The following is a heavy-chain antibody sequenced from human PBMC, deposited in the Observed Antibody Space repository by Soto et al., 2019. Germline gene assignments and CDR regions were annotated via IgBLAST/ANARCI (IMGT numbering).Heavy chain of an antibody. J-gene: IGHJ5*01. CDR3: PVEEDDRLRGTCSVS. Sequence: TGKGLEWIGYIYYSGSTYYNTSLKSRVTISVDTSKNQFSLKLSSVTAADTALYFFPVEEDDRLRGTCSVSW. V-gene: IGHV4-31*02. CDR2: IYYSGST. D-gene: IGHD1-1*01.